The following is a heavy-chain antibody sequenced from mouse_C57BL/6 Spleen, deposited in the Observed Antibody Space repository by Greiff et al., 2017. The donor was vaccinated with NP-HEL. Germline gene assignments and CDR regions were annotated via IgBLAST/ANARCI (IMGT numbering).Heavy chain of an antibody. D-gene: IGHD2-4*01. V-gene: IGHV1-78*01. CDR3: ARLNDYDRGYYAMDY. CDR2: IYPRDGST. J-gene: IGHJ4*01. Sequence: QVQLQQSDAELVKPGASVKISCKVSGYTFTDHTIHWMKQRPEQGLEWIGYIYPRDGSTKYNEKFKGKATLTADKSSSTAYMQLNSLTSEDSAVYFCARLNDYDRGYYAMDYWGQGTSVTVSS. CDR1: GYTFTDHT.